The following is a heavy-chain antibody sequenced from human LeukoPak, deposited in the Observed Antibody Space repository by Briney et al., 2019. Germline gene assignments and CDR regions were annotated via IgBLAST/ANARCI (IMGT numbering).Heavy chain of an antibody. CDR2: ISSSSSTI. V-gene: IGHV3-48*04. Sequence: QAGGSLRLSCAASGFTFSSYSMNWVRQAPGNGLEWVSYISSSSSTIYYADSVKGRFTISRDNAKNSLYLQMNSLRAEDTAVYYCARNGVVVIGDMDVWGKGTTVTVSS. CDR1: GFTFSSYS. CDR3: ARNGVVVIGDMDV. D-gene: IGHD2-21*01. J-gene: IGHJ6*03.